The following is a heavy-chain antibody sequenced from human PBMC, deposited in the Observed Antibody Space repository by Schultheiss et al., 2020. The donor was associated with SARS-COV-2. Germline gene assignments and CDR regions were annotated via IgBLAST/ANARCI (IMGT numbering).Heavy chain of an antibody. J-gene: IGHJ6*03. Sequence: TGTVSGGSISSYYWTWIRQPPGKGLEWIGYIYYSGNTNYNPSLKSRVTISVDTSKNQFSLNLRSVTAADTAVYYCARKNIADLPYYHYYMDVWGKGTTVTVSS. CDR1: GGSISSYY. CDR2: IYYSGNT. V-gene: IGHV4-59*01. CDR3: ARKNIADLPYYHYYMDV. D-gene: IGHD6-13*01.